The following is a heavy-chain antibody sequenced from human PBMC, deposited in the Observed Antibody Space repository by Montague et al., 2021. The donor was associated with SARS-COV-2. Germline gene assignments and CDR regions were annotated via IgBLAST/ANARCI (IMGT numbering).Heavy chain of an antibody. Sequence: SVTLSLTCTVSGGSISSYYWSWIRQPPGKGLEWIGEINHSGSTNYNPSLKSRVTISVDTSKNQFSLKLSSVTAADAAVYYCARGHYSSSWYGIRYYFDYWGQGTLVTVSS. CDR2: INHSGST. J-gene: IGHJ4*02. D-gene: IGHD6-13*01. V-gene: IGHV4-34*01. CDR3: ARGHYSSSWYGIRYYFDY. CDR1: GGSISSYY.